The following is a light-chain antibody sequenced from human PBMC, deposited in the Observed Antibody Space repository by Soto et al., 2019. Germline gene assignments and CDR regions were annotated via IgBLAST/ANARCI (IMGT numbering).Light chain of an antibody. J-gene: IGLJ2*01. CDR2: DVN. Sequence: QSALTQPASVSGSPGQSITISCTGTNSDIGGYDYVSWYQHHPGKAPRLLIYDVNNWPSGVSDRFSGSKSGNTASLTISGLQAEDEAVYYCSSYTTTATVVFGGGTKLTVL. V-gene: IGLV2-14*03. CDR1: NSDIGGYDY. CDR3: SSYTTTATVV.